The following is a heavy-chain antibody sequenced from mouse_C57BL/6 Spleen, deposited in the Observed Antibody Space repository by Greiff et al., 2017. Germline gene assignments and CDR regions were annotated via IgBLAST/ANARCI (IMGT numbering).Heavy chain of an antibody. Sequence: VQLKESGGGLVQPGGSMKLSCAASGFTFSDAWMDWVRQSPEKGLEWVAEIRNKANNHATYYAESVKGRFTISRDDSKSSVYLQMNSLRAEDTGIYYCTRPTVVPWYFDVWGTGTTVTVSP. CDR2: IRNKANNHAT. D-gene: IGHD1-1*01. CDR1: GFTFSDAW. CDR3: TRPTVVPWYFDV. J-gene: IGHJ1*03. V-gene: IGHV6-6*01.